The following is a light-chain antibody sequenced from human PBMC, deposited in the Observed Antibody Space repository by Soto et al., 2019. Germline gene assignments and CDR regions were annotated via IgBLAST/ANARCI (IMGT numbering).Light chain of an antibody. Sequence: QSVLTQPASVSGSPGQSVTISCSGSDIGNYNLVSWYQHLPGRAPKLLIFEVTKRPSGVPDRFSGSKSGNTASLTVSGLQAEDEADYYCSSYAGSTPYVFGTGTKVTVL. V-gene: IGLV2-14*02. J-gene: IGLJ1*01. CDR3: SSYAGSTPYV. CDR1: SDIGNYNL. CDR2: EVT.